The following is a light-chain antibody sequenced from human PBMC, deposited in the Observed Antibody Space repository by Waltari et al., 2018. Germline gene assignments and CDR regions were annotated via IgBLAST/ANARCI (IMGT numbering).Light chain of an antibody. CDR1: QSVTRA. CDR2: GAS. CDR3: QHYLRLPVT. V-gene: IGKV3-20*01. Sequence: EIVFTQSPGTLSLSPGESATLSCRTSQSVTRALAWYQQKPGQAPRLLIYGASNRATGIPDRFSGSGSGTDFSLTISSLEPEDCAVYYCQHYLRLPVTFGQGTKVEVK. J-gene: IGKJ1*01.